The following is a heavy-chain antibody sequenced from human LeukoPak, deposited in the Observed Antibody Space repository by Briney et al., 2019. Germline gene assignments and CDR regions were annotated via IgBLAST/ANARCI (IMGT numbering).Heavy chain of an antibody. J-gene: IGHJ4*02. Sequence: PSETLSLTCTVYGGSFSGYYWSWIRQPPGKGLEWIGEINHSGSTNYNPSLKSRVTISVDTSKNQFSLKLSSVTAADTAVYYCARGPHTGVNYYDSSGYYYWGQGTLVTVSS. D-gene: IGHD3-22*01. V-gene: IGHV4-34*01. CDR3: ARGPHTGVNYYDSSGYYY. CDR1: GGSFSGYY. CDR2: INHSGST.